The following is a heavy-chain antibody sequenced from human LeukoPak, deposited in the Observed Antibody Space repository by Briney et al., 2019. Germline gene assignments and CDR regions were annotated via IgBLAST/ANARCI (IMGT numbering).Heavy chain of an antibody. CDR1: GFTFSSYA. J-gene: IGHJ4*02. D-gene: IGHD3-3*01. CDR3: AKVTQEDYDFWSGYLDY. CDR2: ISGSGGST. V-gene: IGHV3-23*01. Sequence: GGSLRLSCAASGFTFSSYAMSWVRQAPGKGLEWVSAISGSGGSTYYADSVKGRFTISRDNSKNTLYLQMNSLRAEDTAVYYCAKVTQEDYDFWSGYLDYWGQGTLVTVSS.